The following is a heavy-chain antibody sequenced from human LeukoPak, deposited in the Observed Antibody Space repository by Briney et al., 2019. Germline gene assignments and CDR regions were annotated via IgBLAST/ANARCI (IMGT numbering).Heavy chain of an antibody. CDR1: GYTFTSYG. D-gene: IGHD3-10*01. Sequence: ASVKVSCKASGYTFTSYGISWVRQAPGQGLEWMGWISAYNGNTNYAQKLQGRVTMTTDTSTSTAYMELRSPRSDDTAVYYCARERGRLIELLWFGVHDYWGQGTLVTVSS. CDR2: ISAYNGNT. V-gene: IGHV1-18*01. J-gene: IGHJ4*02. CDR3: ARERGRLIELLWFGVHDY.